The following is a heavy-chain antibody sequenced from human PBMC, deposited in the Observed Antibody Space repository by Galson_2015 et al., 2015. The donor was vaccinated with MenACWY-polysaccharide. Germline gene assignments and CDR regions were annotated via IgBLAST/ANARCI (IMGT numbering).Heavy chain of an antibody. V-gene: IGHV3-33*01. CDR1: GFTFSNYG. J-gene: IGHJ4*02. D-gene: IGHD6-13*01. Sequence: SLRLSCAASGFTFSNYGMHWVRQAPGKGLEWMAVIWYDESDEYYADSVKGRFTISRDNSKNALYLQMNSLRAEDTAVYYCARVQGGYSTGKYQFDYWGQGTLVAVSS. CDR2: IWYDESDE. CDR3: ARVQGGYSTGKYQFDY.